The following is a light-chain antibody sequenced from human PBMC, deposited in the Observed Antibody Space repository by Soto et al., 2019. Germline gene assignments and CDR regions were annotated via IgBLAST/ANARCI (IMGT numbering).Light chain of an antibody. CDR3: QQYYDSWT. Sequence: DNVRTQSPDSLAVSLCERATINCKSSQSLLKSPYNKNFLCWYQQKPGQPPKLLISWASTRESGVPDRFSGSESGTDFTLTISSLQAEDVAVYYCQQYYDSWTFGQGTKVDTK. CDR1: QSLLKSPYNKNF. J-gene: IGKJ1*01. CDR2: WAS. V-gene: IGKV4-1*01.